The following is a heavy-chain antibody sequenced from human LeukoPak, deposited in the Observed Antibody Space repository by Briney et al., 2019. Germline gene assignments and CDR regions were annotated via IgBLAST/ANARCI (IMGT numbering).Heavy chain of an antibody. J-gene: IGHJ5*02. D-gene: IGHD3-3*01. CDR2: INANSGGT. Sequence: GDSVTVSCTASGYTFTGYYMHWVRQAPGQGLEWMGWINANSGGTNYAQKFQGRVTMTRDTSSSTAYMELSRLRSDDTAVYYCASHSYYDFWSGYPMRDWFDPWGQGTLVTVSS. V-gene: IGHV1-2*02. CDR1: GYTFTGYY. CDR3: ASHSYYDFWSGYPMRDWFDP.